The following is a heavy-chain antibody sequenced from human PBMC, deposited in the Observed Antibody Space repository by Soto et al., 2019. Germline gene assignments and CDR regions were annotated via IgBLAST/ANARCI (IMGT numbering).Heavy chain of an antibody. J-gene: IGHJ6*02. CDR2: IDPSDSYT. CDR1: GYSFTSYW. CDR3: ARHLRRIVVVPAATYPRIYYYYGMDV. D-gene: IGHD2-2*01. V-gene: IGHV5-10-1*01. Sequence: PGESLKISCKGSGYSFTSYWISWVRQMPGKGLEWMGRIDPSDSYTNYSPSFQGHVTISADKSISTAYLQWSSLKASDTAMYYCARHLRRIVVVPAATYPRIYYYYGMDVWGQGTTVTVSS.